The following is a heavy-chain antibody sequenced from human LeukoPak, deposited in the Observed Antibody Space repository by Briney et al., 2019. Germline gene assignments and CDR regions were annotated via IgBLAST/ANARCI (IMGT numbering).Heavy chain of an antibody. CDR2: ISSSSSYI. CDR3: ANAISSGSSPDY. V-gene: IGHV3-21*01. Sequence: PGGSLRLSCAASGFTFSSYSMNWVRQAPGKGLEWVSSISSSSSYIYYADSVKGRFTISRDNAKNTLYLQMNSLSAEDTAVYYCANAISSGSSPDYWGQGTLVTVSS. J-gene: IGHJ4*02. CDR1: GFTFSSYS. D-gene: IGHD6-13*01.